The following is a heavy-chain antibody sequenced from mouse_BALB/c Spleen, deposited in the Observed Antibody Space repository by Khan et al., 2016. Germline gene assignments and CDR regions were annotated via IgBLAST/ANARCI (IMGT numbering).Heavy chain of an antibody. CDR2: ISYSGST. V-gene: IGHV3-2*02. CDR1: GYSITSDYA. CDR3: ARSEYGDKDAMDY. D-gene: IGHD1-1*01. J-gene: IGHJ4*01. Sequence: EVQLQESGPGLVKPSQSLSLTCTVTGYSITSDYAWNWIRQFPGNRLEWMGYISYSGSTCYNPSLKSRISITRDTSKNQFFLQLNSVTSEDTATYYCARSEYGDKDAMDYWGQGTSVTVSS.